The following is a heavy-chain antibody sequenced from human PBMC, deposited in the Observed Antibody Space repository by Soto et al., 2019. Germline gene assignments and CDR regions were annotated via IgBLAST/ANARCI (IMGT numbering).Heavy chain of an antibody. V-gene: IGHV4-4*07. D-gene: IGHD1-1*01. CDR3: VRDGTKTLRDWFDP. CDR1: CAASSGFY. J-gene: IGHJ5*02. Sequence: PSETLSLTCTVSCAASSGFYWSWIRKSAGKGLEWIGRIYATGTTDYNPSLKSRVMMSVDTSKKQFSLKLRSVTAADTAVYYCVRDGTKTLRDWFDPWGQGISVTVSS. CDR2: IYATGTT.